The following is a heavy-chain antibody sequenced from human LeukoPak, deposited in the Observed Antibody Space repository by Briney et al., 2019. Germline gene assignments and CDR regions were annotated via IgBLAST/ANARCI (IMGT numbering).Heavy chain of an antibody. V-gene: IGHV3-7*01. CDR3: SRSLDY. CDR2: INQDGTNQ. Sequence: PGGSLRLSCAASGFPFSGYWMGWVRQAPGKGMEWVANINQDGTNQYYAASVRGRFSISRDNAKNSLYLQMNSLRAEDTGVYYCSRSLDYLGQGALVTVSS. CDR1: GFPFSGYW. J-gene: IGHJ4*02.